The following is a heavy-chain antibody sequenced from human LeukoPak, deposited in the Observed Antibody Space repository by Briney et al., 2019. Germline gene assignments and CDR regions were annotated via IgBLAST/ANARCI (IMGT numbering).Heavy chain of an antibody. CDR3: AKGWQQLVPFFDY. CDR1: GFTFSSYA. V-gene: IGHV3-23*01. CDR2: ISGSGGST. D-gene: IGHD6-13*01. Sequence: GGSLRLSCAASGFTFSSYAMSWVRQAPGKGREGVSTISGSGGSTYYADSVKGRFTISRDNSKNTLYLQMNSLRAEDTAVYYCAKGWQQLVPFFDYWGQGTLVTVSS. J-gene: IGHJ4*02.